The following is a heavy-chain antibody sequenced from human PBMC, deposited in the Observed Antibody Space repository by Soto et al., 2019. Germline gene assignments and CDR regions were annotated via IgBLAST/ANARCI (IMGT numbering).Heavy chain of an antibody. CDR1: GFTFSNSA. CDR3: AKVPEKDGRYFKYYFDY. CDR2: ISGTGSST. Sequence: PGGSLRLSCAASGFTFSNSAMSWVRQAPGKGLEWVSGISGTGSSTNFTDSVKGRFTISRDNSKNTLYLQMNSLRAEDTAVYYCAKVPEKDGRYFKYYFDYWGQGALVTVSS. J-gene: IGHJ4*02. D-gene: IGHD3-16*02. V-gene: IGHV3-23*01.